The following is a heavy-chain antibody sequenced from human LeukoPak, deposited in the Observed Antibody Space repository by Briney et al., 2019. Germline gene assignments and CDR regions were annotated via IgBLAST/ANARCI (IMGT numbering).Heavy chain of an antibody. CDR2: ISSSTNTI. J-gene: IGHJ4*02. D-gene: IGHD6-25*01. CDR1: GFTFRSYN. Sequence: AGGSLRLSCAASGFTFRSYNMNWVRQAPGTGLEWVSYISSSTNTIYYADSVKGRFTISRDNAKNSLYLQMNSLRAEDTAVYYCAKGKIHGYYFDYWGQGTLVTVSS. CDR3: AKGKIHGYYFDY. V-gene: IGHV3-48*04.